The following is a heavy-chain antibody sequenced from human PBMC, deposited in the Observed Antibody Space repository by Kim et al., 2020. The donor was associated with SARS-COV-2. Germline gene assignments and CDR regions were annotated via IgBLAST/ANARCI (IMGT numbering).Heavy chain of an antibody. D-gene: IGHD1-26*01. Sequence: YSIPALKSRVTISVDTSKNQFSLKLSSVTAADTAVYYCARSSGSYSEIDYWGQGTLVTVSS. CDR3: ARSSGSYSEIDY. J-gene: IGHJ4*02. V-gene: IGHV4-39*01.